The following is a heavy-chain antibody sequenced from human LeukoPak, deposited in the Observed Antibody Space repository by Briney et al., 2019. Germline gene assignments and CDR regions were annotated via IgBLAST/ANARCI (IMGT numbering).Heavy chain of an antibody. CDR1: GYTFTGYY. Sequence: ASVKVSCKASGYTFTGYYMHWVRQARGQGLEWMGRINPNSGGTNYAQKFQGRVTMTRDTSISTAYMELSRLRSDDTAVYYCARGHMVRGFITIFDYWGKGTLVTVSS. CDR3: ARGHMVRGFITIFDY. J-gene: IGHJ4*02. V-gene: IGHV1-2*06. CDR2: INPNSGGT. D-gene: IGHD3-10*01.